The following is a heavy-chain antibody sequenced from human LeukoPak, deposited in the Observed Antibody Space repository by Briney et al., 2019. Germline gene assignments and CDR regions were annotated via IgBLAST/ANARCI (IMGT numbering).Heavy chain of an antibody. V-gene: IGHV3-53*01. J-gene: IGHJ1*01. CDR1: GFTVSSNY. CDR3: ARDGNDYGDYEYFQH. Sequence: GGSLRLSCAASGFTVSSNYMSWVRQAPGKGLEWVSVIYSGGSTYYADSVKGRFTISRDNSKNTLYLQMNSLRAVDTAVYYCARDGNDYGDYEYFQHWGQGTLVTVSS. D-gene: IGHD4-17*01. CDR2: IYSGGST.